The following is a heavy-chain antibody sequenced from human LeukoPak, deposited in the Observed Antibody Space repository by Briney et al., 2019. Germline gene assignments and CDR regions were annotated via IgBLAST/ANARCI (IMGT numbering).Heavy chain of an antibody. CDR1: GFTFSSYW. D-gene: IGHD3-10*01. J-gene: IGHJ4*02. V-gene: IGHV3-74*01. CDR3: ARDRSSLGLWFGELRN. Sequence: GGSLRLSCAASGFTFSSYWMHWVRQAPGKGLVWVSRIYSDGSSTNYADSVKGRFTISRDNAKNTLYLQMNSLRAEDTAVYYYARDRSSLGLWFGELRNWGQGTLVTVSS. CDR2: IYSDGSST.